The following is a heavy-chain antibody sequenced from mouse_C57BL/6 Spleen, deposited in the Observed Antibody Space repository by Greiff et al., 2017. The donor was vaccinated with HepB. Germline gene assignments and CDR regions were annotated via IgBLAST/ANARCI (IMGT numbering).Heavy chain of an antibody. D-gene: IGHD2-4*01. CDR2: IWSGGST. Sequence: VKLMESGPGLVQPSQSLSITCTVSGFSLTSYGVHWVRQSPGKGLEWLGVIWSGGSTDYNAAFISRLSISKDNSKSQVFFKMNSLQADDTAIYYCARNDGGYDYGWYFDVWGTGTTVTVSS. J-gene: IGHJ1*03. CDR1: GFSLTSYG. CDR3: ARNDGGYDYGWYFDV. V-gene: IGHV2-2*01.